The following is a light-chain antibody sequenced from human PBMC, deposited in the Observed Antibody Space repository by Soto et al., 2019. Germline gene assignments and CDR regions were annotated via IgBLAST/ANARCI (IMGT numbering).Light chain of an antibody. CDR1: SSNLGAGYD. J-gene: IGLJ1*01. CDR3: QSYESSRLTGYV. CDR2: GNR. Sequence: QAVVTQPPSVSGAPGQRVTIPCTGNSSNLGAGYDVHWYQQLPGAAPKLVIFGNRNRPSGVSDRFSGSKSGTSASLAITGLQAEDEADYYCQSYESSRLTGYVFGTGTQLTVL. V-gene: IGLV1-40*01.